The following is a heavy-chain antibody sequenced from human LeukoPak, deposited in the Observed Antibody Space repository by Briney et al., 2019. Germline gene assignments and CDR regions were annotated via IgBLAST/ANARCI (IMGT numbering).Heavy chain of an antibody. Sequence: PGGSLRLSCAASGFTFSSYGMNWVRQAPGKGLEWVAFIRFDGRDKYYTDSVKGRFTISRDNSKSTLDLQMNSLRVEDTAVYHCARDIRREMAIPFDVWGQGTLVTVSS. J-gene: IGHJ3*01. CDR2: IRFDGRDK. CDR3: ARDIRREMAIPFDV. CDR1: GFTFSSYG. D-gene: IGHD5-24*01. V-gene: IGHV3-30*02.